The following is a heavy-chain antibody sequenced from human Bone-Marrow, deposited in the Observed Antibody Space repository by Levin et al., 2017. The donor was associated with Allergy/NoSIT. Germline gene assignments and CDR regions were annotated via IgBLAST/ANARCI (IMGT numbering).Heavy chain of an antibody. Sequence: GGSLRLSCAASGFTFSSYAMSWVRQAPGKGLEWVSAISGSGGSTYYADSVKGRFTISRDNSKNTLYLQMNSLRAEDTAVYYCAKDLRLITSYYYYGMDVWGQGTTVTVSS. CDR3: AKDLRLITSYYYYGMDV. J-gene: IGHJ6*02. D-gene: IGHD5/OR15-5a*01. CDR2: ISGSGGST. V-gene: IGHV3-23*01. CDR1: GFTFSSYA.